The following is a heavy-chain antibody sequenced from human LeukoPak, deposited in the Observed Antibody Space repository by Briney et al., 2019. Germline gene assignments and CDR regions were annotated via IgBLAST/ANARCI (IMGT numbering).Heavy chain of an antibody. J-gene: IGHJ4*02. CDR3: AKDQLYYSSSGDFDY. D-gene: IGHD6-6*01. V-gene: IGHV3-30*18. CDR2: ISYDGSNK. CDR1: GFTFSSYG. Sequence: GGSLRLSCAASGFTFSSYGTHWVRQAPGKGLEWVAVISYDGSNKYYADSVKGRFTIARDNSKNTLYLQMNSLRAEDTAVYYCAKDQLYYSSSGDFDYWGQGTLVTVSS.